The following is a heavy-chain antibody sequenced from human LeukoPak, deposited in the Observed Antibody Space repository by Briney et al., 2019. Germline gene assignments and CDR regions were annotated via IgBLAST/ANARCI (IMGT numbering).Heavy chain of an antibody. V-gene: IGHV3-23*01. CDR3: AKDKGDYDLDRFDY. CDR2: ISGSGGST. D-gene: IGHD4-17*01. Sequence: TGGSLRLSCAASGFTFSSYSINWVRQAPGKGLEWVSAISGSGGSTYYADSVKGRFTISRDNSKNTLYLQMNSLRAEDTAVYYCAKDKGDYDLDRFDYWGQGTLVTVSS. CDR1: GFTFSSYS. J-gene: IGHJ4*02.